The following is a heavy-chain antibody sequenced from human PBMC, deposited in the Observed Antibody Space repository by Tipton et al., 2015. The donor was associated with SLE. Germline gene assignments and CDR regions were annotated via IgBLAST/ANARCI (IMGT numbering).Heavy chain of an antibody. CDR1: GGSISSYY. Sequence: LRLSCTVSGGSISSYYWSWIRQPPGKGLEWIGCIYYSGSTNYNPSLKSRVTISVDTSKNQFSLKLSSVTAADTAVYYCARADVVLRLGLDHDAFDIWGQGTMVTVSS. CDR3: ARADVVLRLGLDHDAFDI. CDR2: IYYSGST. V-gene: IGHV4-59*01. J-gene: IGHJ3*02. D-gene: IGHD2/OR15-2a*01.